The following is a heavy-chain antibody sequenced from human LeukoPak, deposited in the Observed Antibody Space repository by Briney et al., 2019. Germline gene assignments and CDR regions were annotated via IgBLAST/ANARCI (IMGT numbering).Heavy chain of an antibody. CDR3: ARSTSRFGDCLDY. V-gene: IGHV3-13*01. Sequence: SLRLAFAASAFTFGSEYMQVVGQSTRKGLELFSAIGTAGDTYYPGSVKGRFRISRENAKNSLYLQMNSLRAGDTAVYYCARSTSRFGDCLDYWGQGTLVTVSS. J-gene: IGHJ4*02. CDR2: IGTAGDT. D-gene: IGHD3-10*01. CDR1: AFTFGSEY.